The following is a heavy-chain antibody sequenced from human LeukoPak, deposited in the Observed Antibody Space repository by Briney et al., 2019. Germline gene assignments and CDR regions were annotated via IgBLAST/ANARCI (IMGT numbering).Heavy chain of an antibody. V-gene: IGHV1-58*01. CDR1: GFTFTSSA. CDR2: IVVGSGNT. CDR3: AAFGDSSGYYYET. Sequence: SVKVSCKASGFTFTSSAVQWLRQARGQRLEWIGWIVVGSGNTNYAQKFQERVTITRDMSTSTAYMELSSLRSEDTAVDYCAAFGDSSGYYYETWGQGTLVTVSS. D-gene: IGHD3-22*01. J-gene: IGHJ5*02.